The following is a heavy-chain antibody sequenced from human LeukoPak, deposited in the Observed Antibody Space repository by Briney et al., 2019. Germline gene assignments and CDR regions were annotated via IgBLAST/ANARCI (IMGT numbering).Heavy chain of an antibody. D-gene: IGHD2-15*01. CDR1: GGTFSSYA. Sequence: WASVKVSCKASGGTFSSYAISWVRQAPGQGLEWMGRIIPIFGIANYAQKFQGRVTITADKSTSTAYMELSSLRSEDTAVYYCARGPIYCSGGSCYPDYWGQGTLVTVSS. J-gene: IGHJ4*02. V-gene: IGHV1-69*04. CDR3: ARGPIYCSGGSCYPDY. CDR2: IIPIFGIA.